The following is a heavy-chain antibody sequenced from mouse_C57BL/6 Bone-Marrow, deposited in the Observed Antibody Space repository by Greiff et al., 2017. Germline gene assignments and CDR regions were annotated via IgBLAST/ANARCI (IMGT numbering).Heavy chain of an antibody. J-gene: IGHJ2*01. CDR2: IHPSGSDT. V-gene: IGHV1-74*01. CDR3: AIDYYGPY. CDR1: GYTFTSYW. Sequence: QVQLQQPGAVLVKPGASVKVSCKASGYTFTSYWMHWVKQRPGQGLEWIGRIHPSGSDTNYNQKFKGKATLTVDKSSSTAYMQLSSLTSEDSAVYYCAIDYYGPYWGQGTTLTVSS. D-gene: IGHD1-1*01.